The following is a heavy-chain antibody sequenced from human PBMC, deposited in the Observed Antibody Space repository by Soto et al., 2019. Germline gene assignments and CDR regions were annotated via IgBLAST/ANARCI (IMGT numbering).Heavy chain of an antibody. J-gene: IGHJ4*02. Sequence: SETLSLTCTVSGGSISSYYWSWIRQPPGKGLEWIGYIYYSGSTNYNPSLKSRVTISVDTSKNQFSLKLSSVTAADTAVYYCARDRGLVRGAFGYWRQGTLVTVSS. CDR1: GGSISSYY. CDR2: IYYSGST. CDR3: ARDRGLVRGAFGY. V-gene: IGHV4-59*01. D-gene: IGHD3-10*01.